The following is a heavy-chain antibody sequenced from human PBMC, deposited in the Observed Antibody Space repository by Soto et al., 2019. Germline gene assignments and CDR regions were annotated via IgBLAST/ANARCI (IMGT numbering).Heavy chain of an antibody. D-gene: IGHD6-13*01. CDR1: GGTFSSYA. Sequence: GASVMVSWKACGGTFSSYAISLVRQDPGQGLEWMGGIIPIFGTANYAQKFQGRVTITADESTSTAYMELSSLRSEDTAVYYCARMEGAAAGVGYYGMDVWGQGTTVTVSS. CDR2: IIPIFGTA. J-gene: IGHJ6*02. CDR3: ARMEGAAAGVGYYGMDV. V-gene: IGHV1-69*13.